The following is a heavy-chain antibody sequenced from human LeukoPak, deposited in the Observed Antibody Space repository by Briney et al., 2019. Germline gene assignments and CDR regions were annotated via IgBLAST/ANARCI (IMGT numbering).Heavy chain of an antibody. V-gene: IGHV1-24*01. J-gene: IGHJ4*02. D-gene: IGHD3-22*01. Sequence: ASVKVSCKVSGYTLTELSMHWVRQAPGKGLEWMGGFDPEDGETIYAQKFQGRVTMTEDTSTDTAYMELSSLRSEDTAVYYCATAYDSSGPTEYWGQGTLVTVSS. CDR1: GYTLTELS. CDR3: ATAYDSSGPTEY. CDR2: FDPEDGET.